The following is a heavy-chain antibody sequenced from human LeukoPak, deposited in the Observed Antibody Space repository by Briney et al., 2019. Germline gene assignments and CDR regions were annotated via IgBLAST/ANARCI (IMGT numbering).Heavy chain of an antibody. CDR1: GGSISSGSYY. V-gene: IGHV4-61*02. D-gene: IGHD2-2*01. CDR3: ARELVVVPAALYNWFDP. J-gene: IGHJ5*02. Sequence: PSQTLSLTCTVSGGSISSGSYYWSWIRQPAGKGLEWIGRIYTSASTNYNPSLKSRVTISVDTSKSQFPLKLSSVTAADTAVYYCARELVVVPAALYNWFDPWGQGTLVTVSS. CDR2: IYTSAST.